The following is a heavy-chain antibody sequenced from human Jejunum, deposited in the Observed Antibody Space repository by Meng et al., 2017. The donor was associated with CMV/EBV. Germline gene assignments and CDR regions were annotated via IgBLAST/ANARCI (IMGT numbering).Heavy chain of an antibody. Sequence: LRLSCVGSGFTFSAYGFHWVRQAPGKGLEWVAFIHPDYKYYSESAKGRFTTSRDISRNTLYLQMSSLRPEDTATYFCAKDSNWAAYDWGQGTLVTVSS. CDR1: GFTFSAYG. J-gene: IGHJ4*02. D-gene: IGHD1-1*01. CDR2: IHPDYK. CDR3: AKDSNWAAYD. V-gene: IGHV3-30*02.